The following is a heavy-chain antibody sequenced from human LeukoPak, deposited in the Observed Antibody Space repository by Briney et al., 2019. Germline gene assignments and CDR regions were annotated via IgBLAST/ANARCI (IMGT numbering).Heavy chain of an antibody. CDR3: ARGRGGYRAVDY. J-gene: IGHJ4*02. CDR1: GGSISSSSYY. CDR2: IYYSGST. Sequence: PSETLSLTCTVSGGSISSSSYYWGWIRQPPGKGLEWIGSIYYSGSTYYNPSLKSRVTISVDTSKNQFSLKLSSVTAADTAVYYCARGRGGYRAVDYWGQGTLVTVSS. V-gene: IGHV4-39*07. D-gene: IGHD3-22*01.